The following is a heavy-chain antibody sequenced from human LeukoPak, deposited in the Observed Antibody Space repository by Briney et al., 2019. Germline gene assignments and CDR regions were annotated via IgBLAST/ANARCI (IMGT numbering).Heavy chain of an antibody. J-gene: IGHJ6*02. D-gene: IGHD6-13*01. CDR2: ISGSGGST. CDR3: AKAPAAATKYSYGMDV. Sequence: GGSLRLSCAASGFTFSSYAMSWVRQAPGKGLEWVSAISGSGGSTYYADSVKGRFTISRDNSKNTLYLQMNSLRAEDTAVYYCAKAPAAATKYSYGMDVWGQGTTVTVSS. V-gene: IGHV3-23*01. CDR1: GFTFSSYA.